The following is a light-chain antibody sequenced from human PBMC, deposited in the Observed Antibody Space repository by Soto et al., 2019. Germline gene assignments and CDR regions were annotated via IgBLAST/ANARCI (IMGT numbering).Light chain of an antibody. J-gene: IGKJ5*01. V-gene: IGKV1-9*01. Sequence: DIQLTQSPSFLSASVGDRVTITCRASQGISSYLAWYQQKPGKAPKLLIYAASTLQSGVPSRFSGSGSGTEFTLTISSLQPEDFATYYCPQLNSYLTFGQGTRLEIK. CDR1: QGISSY. CDR2: AAS. CDR3: PQLNSYLT.